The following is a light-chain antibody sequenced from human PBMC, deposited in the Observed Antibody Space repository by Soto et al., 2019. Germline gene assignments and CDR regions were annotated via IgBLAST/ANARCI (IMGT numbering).Light chain of an antibody. V-gene: IGLV1-44*01. CDR3: ATWDDSLNARGV. CDR2: NNN. CDR1: RSNIDA. J-gene: IGLJ3*02. Sequence: QSVLTQPPSASGTPGQRVTISCSGGRSNIDAVTWYQQFPGTAPKLLIYNNNQRPSGVPDRFSGSKSGTSASLAISGLQSEDEADYYCATWDDSLNARGVFGGGTKLTVL.